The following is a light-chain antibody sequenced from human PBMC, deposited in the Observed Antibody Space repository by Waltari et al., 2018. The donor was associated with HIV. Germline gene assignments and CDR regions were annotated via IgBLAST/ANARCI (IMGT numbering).Light chain of an antibody. CDR3: QTWGSGIRV. CDR1: SGHNTYA. J-gene: IGLJ3*02. Sequence: CTLSSGHNTYAIAWHQQQPEKGPRYLMRLNSDGSHSKGDGIPARFSGSSSGSECYLIISSLQSEDEADYYCQTWGSGIRVFGGGTKLTVL. CDR2: LNSDGSH. V-gene: IGLV4-69*01.